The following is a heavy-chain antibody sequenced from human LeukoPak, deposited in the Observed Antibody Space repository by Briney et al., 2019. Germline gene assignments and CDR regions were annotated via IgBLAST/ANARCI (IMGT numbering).Heavy chain of an antibody. CDR2: ISTYNGNT. Sequence: ASVKVSCKASGYTFVTYGINWVRQAPGQGPEWIGWISTYNGNTKYALKFQDRVTLTRDTSTTTAYMELKSLTSDDRAVYYCARGWAYYYDSSGHYYFDYWGQGTLVTVSS. CDR1: GYTFVTYG. V-gene: IGHV1-18*01. CDR3: ARGWAYYYDSSGHYYFDY. D-gene: IGHD3-22*01. J-gene: IGHJ4*02.